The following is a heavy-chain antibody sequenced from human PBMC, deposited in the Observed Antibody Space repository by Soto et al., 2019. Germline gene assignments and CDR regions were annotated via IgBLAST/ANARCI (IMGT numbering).Heavy chain of an antibody. Sequence: SETQALTCPVSFGSISRTSYCLGWICLPPGKGLEWIGNIYYSGSAYYNPSLESRVTISLNTPNNQFSLKVTSVTAADTAVYYCAMIPVDTYMIYWLDPWGQGTLVTV. CDR3: AMIPVDTYMIYWLDP. J-gene: IGHJ5*01. CDR1: FGSISRTSYC. CDR2: IYYSGSA. V-gene: IGHV4-39*07. D-gene: IGHD3-16*01.